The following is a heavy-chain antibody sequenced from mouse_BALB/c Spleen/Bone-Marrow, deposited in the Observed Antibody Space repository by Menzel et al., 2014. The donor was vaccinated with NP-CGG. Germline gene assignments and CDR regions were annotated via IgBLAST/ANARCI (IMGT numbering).Heavy chain of an antibody. J-gene: IGHJ3*01. V-gene: IGHV6-6*02. D-gene: IGHD4-1*01. Sequence: EVQRVESGGGLVQPGGSMKLSCVASGFTFSSYWMSWVRQPPEKGLEWVAEIRLKSDNYATHYAESVKGKFTISRDDSKSRLYLQMNSLRAEDTGIYHCTVTGAAWFAYWGQGTLVTVSA. CDR3: TVTGAAWFAY. CDR2: IRLKSDNYAT. CDR1: GFTFSSYW.